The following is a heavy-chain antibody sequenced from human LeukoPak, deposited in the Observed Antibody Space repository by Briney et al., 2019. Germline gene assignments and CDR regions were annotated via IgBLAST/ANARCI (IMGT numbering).Heavy chain of an antibody. CDR1: GYTFTGYY. D-gene: IGHD3-22*01. J-gene: IGHJ4*02. V-gene: IGHV1-2*06. Sequence: ASVKVSCKASGYTFTGYYMRWVRQAPGQGLEWMGRINPNSGGTNYAQKFQGRVTMTRDTSISTAYMELSRLRSDDTAVYYCARGDYDSSGLVSYFDYWGQGTLVTVSS. CDR2: INPNSGGT. CDR3: ARGDYDSSGLVSYFDY.